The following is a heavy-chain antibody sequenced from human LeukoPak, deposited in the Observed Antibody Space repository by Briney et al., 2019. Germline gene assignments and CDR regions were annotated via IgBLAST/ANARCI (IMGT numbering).Heavy chain of an antibody. V-gene: IGHV1-24*01. Sequence: ASEKVSCKVSGYTLTELSMHWVRQAPGKGLEWMGGFDPEDGETIYAQKFQGRVTMTEDTSTDTAYMELSSLRSEDTAVYYCAKRTPYYDILTGYYYFDYWGQGTLVTVSS. J-gene: IGHJ4*02. CDR3: AKRTPYYDILTGYYYFDY. CDR2: FDPEDGET. D-gene: IGHD3-9*01. CDR1: GYTLTELS.